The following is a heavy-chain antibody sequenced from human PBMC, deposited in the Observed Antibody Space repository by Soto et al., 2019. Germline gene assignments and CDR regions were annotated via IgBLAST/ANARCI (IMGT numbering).Heavy chain of an antibody. CDR3: ARGWGYYDSSGYSVLFDY. D-gene: IGHD3-22*01. V-gene: IGHV4-30-4*01. J-gene: IGHJ4*02. CDR1: GGSISSGDYY. Sequence: QVQLQESGPGLVKPSQTLSLTCTVSGGSISSGDYYWSWIRQPPGKGLEGIGYIYYSGSTYYNPSLKSRVTISVDTSKNQFSLKLSSVTAADTAVYYCARGWGYYDSSGYSVLFDYWGQGTLVTVSS. CDR2: IYYSGST.